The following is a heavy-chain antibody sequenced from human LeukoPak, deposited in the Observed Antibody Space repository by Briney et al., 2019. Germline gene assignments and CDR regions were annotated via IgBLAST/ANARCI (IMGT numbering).Heavy chain of an antibody. CDR2: INADGSST. V-gene: IGHV3-74*01. CDR1: LVTSTNYG. J-gene: IGHJ4*02. CDR3: ARDYYGGNSCLDY. D-gene: IGHD4-23*01. Sequence: GGTLRLSCALSLVTSTNYGMHWVRDAPGKGLMTFSRINADGSSTNYADSVDGRFTISTDNAKNSLYLQMNSLRAEDTAVYYCARDYYGGNSCLDYWGQGTLVTVSS.